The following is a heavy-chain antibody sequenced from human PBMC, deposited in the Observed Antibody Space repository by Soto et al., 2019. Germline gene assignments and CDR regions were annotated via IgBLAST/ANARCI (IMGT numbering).Heavy chain of an antibody. V-gene: IGHV3-30*18. Sequence: LRLSCAASGFTFSSYGMHWVRQAPGKGLEWVAVISYDGSNKYYADSVKGRFTISRDNSKNTLYLQMNSLRAEDTAVYYCAKDRVLAVAASTSAYYYYGMDVWGQGTTVTVSS. CDR2: ISYDGSNK. CDR1: GFTFSSYG. CDR3: AKDRVLAVAASTSAYYYYGMDV. J-gene: IGHJ6*02. D-gene: IGHD6-19*01.